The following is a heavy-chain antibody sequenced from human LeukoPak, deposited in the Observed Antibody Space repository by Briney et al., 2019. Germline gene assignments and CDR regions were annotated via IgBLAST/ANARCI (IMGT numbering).Heavy chain of an antibody. D-gene: IGHD3-3*01. V-gene: IGHV4-39*02. CDR1: GDSISSSGHY. Sequence: SETLSLTCTVSGDSISSSGHYWGWIRQPPGKGLEWIGSFYYSGSTYYNPSLKSRVTISVDTSKNHFSLRLGSVTAADTAVYYCASQTLILEWLNSWFDPWGQGTLVTVSS. CDR2: FYYSGST. J-gene: IGHJ5*02. CDR3: ASQTLILEWLNSWFDP.